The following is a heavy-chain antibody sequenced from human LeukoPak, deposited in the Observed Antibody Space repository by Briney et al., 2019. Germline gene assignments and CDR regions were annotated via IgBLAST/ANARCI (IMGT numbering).Heavy chain of an antibody. Sequence: ASVKVSCKASGYTFTSYGISWVRQAPGQGLEWMGWISAYNGNTNYAQKLQGRVTMTTDTSTSTAYMELRSLRSDDTAVYYCARGRRINCSSTSCYGRDYYYYYMDVWGKGTTVTVSS. D-gene: IGHD2-2*01. J-gene: IGHJ6*03. CDR3: ARGRRINCSSTSCYGRDYYYYYMDV. CDR2: ISAYNGNT. CDR1: GYTFTSYG. V-gene: IGHV1-18*01.